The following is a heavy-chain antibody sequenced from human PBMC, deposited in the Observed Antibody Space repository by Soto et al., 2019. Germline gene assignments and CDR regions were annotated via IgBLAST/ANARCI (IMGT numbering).Heavy chain of an antibody. Sequence: EVQLVESGGGLVKPGGSLRLSCAASGFTFSSYSMNWVRQAPGKGLEWVSSISSSSSYIYYADSVKGRFTISRDNAKNSLYLQMNSLRAEDTAVYYCARGPYESIDPLGYWGQGTLVTVSS. D-gene: IGHD3-22*01. CDR1: GFTFSSYS. CDR2: ISSSSSYI. CDR3: ARGPYESIDPLGY. V-gene: IGHV3-21*01. J-gene: IGHJ4*02.